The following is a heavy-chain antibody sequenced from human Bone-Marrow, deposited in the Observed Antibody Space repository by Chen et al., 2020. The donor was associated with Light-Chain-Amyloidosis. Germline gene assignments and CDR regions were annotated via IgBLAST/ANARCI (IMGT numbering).Heavy chain of an antibody. CDR3: ARGRGAYDY. CDR1: GDSVSSSSTA. Sequence: QVQLQQSGPGLVKPSQTPSLTCAISGDSVSSSSTAWNWIRQSPSRGLEWLGRTFYTSKWYYDYAPSVKSRMTFNTDSSKNHFSLQLDSVTPEDTAVYYCARGRGAYDYWGQGTLVTVSS. J-gene: IGHJ4*02. D-gene: IGHD1-26*01. CDR2: TFYTSKWYY. V-gene: IGHV6-1*01.